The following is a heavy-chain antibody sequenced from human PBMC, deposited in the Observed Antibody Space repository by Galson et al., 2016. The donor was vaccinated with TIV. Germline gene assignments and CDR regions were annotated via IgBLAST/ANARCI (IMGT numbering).Heavy chain of an antibody. CDR2: IRYDGINK. CDR3: ARPGLLQNYDGSDYYYDYYYYGLEV. J-gene: IGHJ6*02. CDR1: GFTFSSNA. Sequence: SLRLSCAASGFTFSSNAMHWVRQAPGKGLEWVAVIRYDGINKYYADSVRGRFTISRDNSKNTVYLQMNNLRAEDTAVYYCARPGLLQNYDGSDYYYDYYYYGLEVWGQGTTVTVSS. D-gene: IGHD3-22*01. V-gene: IGHV3-30*04.